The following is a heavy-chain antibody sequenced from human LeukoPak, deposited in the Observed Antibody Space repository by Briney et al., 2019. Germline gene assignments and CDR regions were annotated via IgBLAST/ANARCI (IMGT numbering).Heavy chain of an antibody. D-gene: IGHD5-18*01. J-gene: IGHJ4*02. CDR3: ARVLDTAMGYGFDY. V-gene: IGHV3-21*01. Sequence: GGTLRLSCAASGFTFSSYSMNWVRQAPGKGVEWVSSISSSSSDIYYADSVKGRFTISRDNAKNSLYLQMNSLRADDTAVYYSARVLDTAMGYGFDYWGQGTLVTVSS. CDR1: GFTFSSYS. CDR2: ISSSSSDI.